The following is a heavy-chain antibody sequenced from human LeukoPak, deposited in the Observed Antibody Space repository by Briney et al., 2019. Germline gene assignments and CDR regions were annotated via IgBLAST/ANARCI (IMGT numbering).Heavy chain of an antibody. CDR1: GGSISSGGFY. CDR2: IYYSGST. D-gene: IGHD3-22*01. CDR3: ARDKDSSGYDNAFDI. J-gene: IGHJ3*02. Sequence: SKTLSLTCTVSGGSISSGGFYWSWIREHPGKGLEGIGYIYYSGSTYYNPSLKSRVTISVDTSKNQFSLKLSSVTAADTAVYYCARDKDSSGYDNAFDIWGQGTMVTVSS. V-gene: IGHV4-31*03.